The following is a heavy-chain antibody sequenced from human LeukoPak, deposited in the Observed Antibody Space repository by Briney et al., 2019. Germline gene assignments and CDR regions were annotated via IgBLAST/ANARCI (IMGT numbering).Heavy chain of an antibody. CDR1: GGTFSSYA. J-gene: IGHJ4*02. V-gene: IGHV1-2*02. Sequence: ASVKVSCKASGGTFSSYAISWVRQAPGQGLEWMGWINPNSGGTNYAQKFQGRVTMTRDTSISTAYMELSRLRSDDTAVYYCARGPSSTNLLWFDYWGQGTLVTVSS. D-gene: IGHD2-2*01. CDR3: ARGPSSTNLLWFDY. CDR2: INPNSGGT.